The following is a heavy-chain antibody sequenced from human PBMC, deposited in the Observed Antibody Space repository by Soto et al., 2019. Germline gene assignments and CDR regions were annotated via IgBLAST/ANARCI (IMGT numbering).Heavy chain of an antibody. D-gene: IGHD1-26*01. CDR1: GGSISSGGYY. J-gene: IGHJ3*02. Sequence: QVQLQESGPGLVKPSQTLSLTCTVSGGSISSGGYYWSWIRQHPGKGLEWIGYIYYSGSTYYNPSLKSRVTISVDTSKNQFSLKLSAVTAADTAVYYCARATDSPELSPVDIWGQGTMVTVSS. V-gene: IGHV4-31*03. CDR3: ARATDSPELSPVDI. CDR2: IYYSGST.